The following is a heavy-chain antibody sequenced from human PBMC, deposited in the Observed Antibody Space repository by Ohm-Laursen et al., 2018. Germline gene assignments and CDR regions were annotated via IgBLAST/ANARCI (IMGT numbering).Heavy chain of an antibody. Sequence: SSLRLSCTASGFTFDDYAMHWVRQAPGKGLEWVSGISWNSGSIGYADSVKGRFTISRDNAKNSLYLQMNSLRAEDTALYYCAKARGGVVAATTNWYFDLWGRGTLVTVSS. J-gene: IGHJ2*01. V-gene: IGHV3-9*01. D-gene: IGHD2-15*01. CDR1: GFTFDDYA. CDR2: ISWNSGSI. CDR3: AKARGGVVAATTNWYFDL.